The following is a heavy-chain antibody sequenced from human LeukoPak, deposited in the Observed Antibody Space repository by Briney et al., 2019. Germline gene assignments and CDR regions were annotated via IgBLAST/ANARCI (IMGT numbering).Heavy chain of an antibody. CDR3: ASAASYNLDY. Sequence: PSGTLSLTCAVSGASISSGNYYSWVRQSPGKGLEWIAEIQHTGRTFYNPSLRSRVTMSADISKNQVSVRLTSLTAADTAVYYCASAASYNLDYWGQGILVTVSS. D-gene: IGHD1-1*01. CDR1: GASISSGNY. V-gene: IGHV4-4*02. J-gene: IGHJ4*02. CDR2: IQHTGRT.